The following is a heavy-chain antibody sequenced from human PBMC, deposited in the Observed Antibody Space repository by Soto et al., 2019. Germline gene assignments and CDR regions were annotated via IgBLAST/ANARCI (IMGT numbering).Heavy chain of an antibody. CDR3: AKWAFSRHGLGV. CDR1: GFTFSNYG. V-gene: IGHV3-30*18. J-gene: IGHJ6*02. CDR2: TSYDGSDK. Sequence: QVQLVESGGGVVQPGRSLRLSCAASGFTFSNYGMHWVRQAPGKGLEWVAITSYDGSDKYYADSVKGRFTISKNNPKETVYLQMNSLRAEDTAVYYCAKWAFSRHGLGVWGQGTTVIVSS.